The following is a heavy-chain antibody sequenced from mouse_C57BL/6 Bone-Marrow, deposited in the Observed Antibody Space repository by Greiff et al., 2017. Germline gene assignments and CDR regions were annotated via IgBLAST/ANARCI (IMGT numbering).Heavy chain of an antibody. CDR1: GYTFTSYG. CDR3: ARRGIYYDYYGYFDG. V-gene: IGHV1-58*01. J-gene: IGHJ1*03. Sequence: EVQGVESGAELVRPGSSVKMSCKTSGYTFTSYGINWVKQRPGQGLEWIGYIYIGNGYTEYNEKFKGKATLTSDTASSTAYMRHSSLTSEDSAIYFGARRGIYYDYYGYFDGWGTGTTVTVSS. D-gene: IGHD2-4*01. CDR2: IYIGNGYT.